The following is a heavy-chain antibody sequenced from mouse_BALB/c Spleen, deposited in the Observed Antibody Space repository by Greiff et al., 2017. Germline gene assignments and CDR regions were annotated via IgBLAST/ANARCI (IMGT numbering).Heavy chain of an antibody. D-gene: IGHD2-2*01. CDR3: ASLFYGYPFAN. J-gene: IGHJ3*01. Sequence: DVMLVESGGGLVQPGGSLKLSCAASGFTFSSYTMSWVRQTPEKRLEWVAYISNGGGSTYYPDTVKGRFTISRDNAKNTLYLQMSSLKSEDTAMYYCASLFYGYPFANWGQGTLVTVSA. CDR2: ISNGGGST. CDR1: GFTFSSYT. V-gene: IGHV5-12-2*01.